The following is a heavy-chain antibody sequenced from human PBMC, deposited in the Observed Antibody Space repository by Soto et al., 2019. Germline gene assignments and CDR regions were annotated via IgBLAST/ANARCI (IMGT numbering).Heavy chain of an antibody. D-gene: IGHD6-25*01. J-gene: IGHJ6*01. CDR2: ITQDGSEK. CDR3: AAHAAMGSNYYYYVM. Sequence: EVQLVESGGGLVQPGGSLRLSCAASGFTFSSYWMSWVRQAPGKGLEWVANITQDGSEKYYVDFVKGRFTISRDNVTNGGYLQQNVTRTEGKALYYGAAHAAMGSNYYYYVM. V-gene: IGHV3-7*05. CDR1: GFTFSSYW.